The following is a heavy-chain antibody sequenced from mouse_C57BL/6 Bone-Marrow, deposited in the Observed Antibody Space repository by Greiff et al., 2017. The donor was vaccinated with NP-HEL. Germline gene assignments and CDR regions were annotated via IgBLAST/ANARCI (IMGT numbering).Heavy chain of an antibody. V-gene: IGHV1-64*01. CDR3: ARPFITTVVPFDY. J-gene: IGHJ2*01. Sequence: VQLQQPGAELVKPGASVKLSCKASGYTFTSYWMHWVKQRPGQGLEWIGMIHPNSGSTNYNEKFKSKATLTVDKSSSTAYMQLSSLTSEDSAVYYCARPFITTVVPFDYWGQGTTLTVSS. CDR1: GYTFTSYW. D-gene: IGHD1-1*01. CDR2: IHPNSGST.